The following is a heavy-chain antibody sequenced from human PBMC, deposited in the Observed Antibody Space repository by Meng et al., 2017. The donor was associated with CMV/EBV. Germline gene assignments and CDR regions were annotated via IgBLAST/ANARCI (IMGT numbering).Heavy chain of an antibody. J-gene: IGHJ5*02. CDR2: ISYDGSNK. CDR3: AREGVRGDIVVVPAAISWFDP. CDR1: SYA. V-gene: IGHV3-30*04. D-gene: IGHD2-2*02. Sequence: SYAMLWVRQDPGKGLEWVAVISYDGSNKYYADSVKGRFTISRDNSKNPRYLQMTSLRAEDTAVYYCAREGVRGDIVVVPAAISWFDPWGQGTLVTVSS.